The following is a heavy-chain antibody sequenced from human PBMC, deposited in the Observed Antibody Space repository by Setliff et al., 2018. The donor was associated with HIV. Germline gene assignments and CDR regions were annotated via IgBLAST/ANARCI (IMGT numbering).Heavy chain of an antibody. J-gene: IGHJ6*03. D-gene: IGHD5-12*01. CDR3: ARGRKRDGYNFYYYYMDV. CDR2: IYYSGST. V-gene: IGHV4-59*12. CDR1: GGSISSYH. Sequence: SETLSLTCTVSGGSISSYHWSWIRQPPGKGLEWIGYIYYSGSTNYNPSLKSRVTISVDTSKNQFSLKLSSVTAADTAVYYCARGRKRDGYNFYYYYMDVWDKGTTVTVSS.